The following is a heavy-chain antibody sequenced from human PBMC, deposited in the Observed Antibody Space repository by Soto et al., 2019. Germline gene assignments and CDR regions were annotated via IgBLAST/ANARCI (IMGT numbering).Heavy chain of an antibody. D-gene: IGHD3-16*01. V-gene: IGHV3-33*01. CDR2: IWYDGSKE. J-gene: IGHJ4*02. CDR3: AGWAEGAKEVL. Sequence: QVQLVESGGGVVQPGRSLRLSCAASGFTFGTYGMHWVRQAPGKGLEWVAVIWYDGSKEFYAGSVQGRFPISRDNSKSTLYLQKDGLRAEDTAVYYCAGWAEGAKEVLWGQGTLVTVSS. CDR1: GFTFGTYG.